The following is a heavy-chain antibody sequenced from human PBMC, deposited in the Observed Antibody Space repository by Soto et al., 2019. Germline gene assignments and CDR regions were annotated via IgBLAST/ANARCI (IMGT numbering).Heavy chain of an antibody. D-gene: IGHD3-10*01. J-gene: IGHJ4*02. V-gene: IGHV3-33*01. CDR1: GFTFSSYG. CDR2: IWSDGSNQ. Sequence: QVRLMESGGGVVQPGTSLRLSCVGSGFTFSSYGMHWVRQAPGKGLEWVAVIWSDGSNQYYGDSVKGRFTISGDNSKNTLYLQMDSLRVEDTAVYYCAREVNYNRGGNYFGYWGQGTLVTVSS. CDR3: AREVNYNRGGNYFGY.